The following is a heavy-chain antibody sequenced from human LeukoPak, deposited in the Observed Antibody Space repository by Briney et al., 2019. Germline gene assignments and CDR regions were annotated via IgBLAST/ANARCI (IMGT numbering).Heavy chain of an antibody. CDR2: ISYSGGT. CDR3: ARQPRYSADYFDY. J-gene: IGHJ4*02. CDR1: GASISFYY. Sequence: SETLSLTCTVSGASISFYYWTWIRQPAGKGLEWIGHISYSGGTKYNPSLKSRVTISLDTSKNQFSLRLTSVTAADTAVYYCARQPRYSADYFDYWGQGTLVAVSS. D-gene: IGHD3-9*01. V-gene: IGHV4-59*08.